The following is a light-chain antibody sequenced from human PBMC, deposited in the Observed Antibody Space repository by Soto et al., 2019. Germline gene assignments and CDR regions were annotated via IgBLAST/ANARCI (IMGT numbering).Light chain of an antibody. Sequence: QSALTQPASVSGSPGQSITISCTGTSSDVGGYNYVSWYQHHPGKAPKLMLYDVSNRPSGVSNRFSGSKSGNTASLTISGLQAEDEADYYCSSYTSSNWVFGGGTKLTVL. CDR1: SSDVGGYNY. V-gene: IGLV2-14*01. J-gene: IGLJ3*02. CDR2: DVS. CDR3: SSYTSSNWV.